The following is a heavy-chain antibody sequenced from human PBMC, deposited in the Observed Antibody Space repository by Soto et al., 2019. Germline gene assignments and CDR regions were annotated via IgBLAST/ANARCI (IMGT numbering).Heavy chain of an antibody. CDR2: IYYSGST. Sequence: QVQLQESGPGLVKPSQTLSLTCTVSVGSISSGGYYWSWIRQHPGKGLEWIGYIYYSGSTYYNPSLKSRVTISVDTSKNQFSLKLSSVTAADTAVYYCARSSTYYYDSSGYSFDPWGQGTLVTVSS. CDR1: VGSISSGGYY. D-gene: IGHD3-22*01. V-gene: IGHV4-31*03. CDR3: ARSSTYYYDSSGYSFDP. J-gene: IGHJ5*02.